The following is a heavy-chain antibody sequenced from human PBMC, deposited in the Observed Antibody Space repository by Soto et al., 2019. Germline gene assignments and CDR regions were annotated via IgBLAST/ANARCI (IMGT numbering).Heavy chain of an antibody. V-gene: IGHV4-59*01. CDR2: VYSSGSI. J-gene: IGHJ6*02. D-gene: IGHD5-18*01. CDR1: GGQSGDFC. CDR3: AKSASGYMYGSGYGFDV. Sequence: PSEPLSVTCSVSGGQSGDFCGSCIRQHPGKGLQWIGIVYSSGSINYNPSLKSRVTVSVDTSRNHFSLRLTSVTAADTAKYFCAKSASGYMYGSGYGFDVRGQRTTVTVSS.